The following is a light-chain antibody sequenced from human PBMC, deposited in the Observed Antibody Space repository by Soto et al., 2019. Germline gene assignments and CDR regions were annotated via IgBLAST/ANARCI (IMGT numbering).Light chain of an antibody. CDR2: NAS. V-gene: IGKV3-11*01. CDR3: QPYGSSWT. CDR1: QSVSSY. J-gene: IGKJ1*01. Sequence: EIVWTQSPATLSLSQGERATLSCRASQSVSSYLAWYQPKPGQAPSLLIYNASNRATGIPARFSVIGSGTDFTLTLRSLEPEDFAVDYCQPYGSSWTFCQLTKVDIK.